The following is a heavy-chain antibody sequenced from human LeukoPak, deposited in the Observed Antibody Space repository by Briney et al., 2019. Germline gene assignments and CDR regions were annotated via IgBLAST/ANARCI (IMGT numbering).Heavy chain of an antibody. Sequence: SETLSLTCTVSGGSISTSSYYWGWVRQPPGKGLEWIGSIYYSGSTYYNPSLKSRVTISVDTSKNQFSLKLSSVTAADTAVYYCARGRYYFDYWGQGTLVTVSS. CDR2: IYYSGST. CDR3: ARGRYYFDY. CDR1: GGSISTSSYY. V-gene: IGHV4-39*07. J-gene: IGHJ4*02.